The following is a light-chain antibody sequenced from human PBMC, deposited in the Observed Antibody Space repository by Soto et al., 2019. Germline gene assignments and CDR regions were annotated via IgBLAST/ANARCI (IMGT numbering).Light chain of an antibody. CDR1: QAINNY. J-gene: IGKJ1*01. Sequence: DIQMTQSPSSLSASVGARVTITCQASQAINNYLHWYQQKPVKAPKLLIYDASNLEKWAPSRFSGSGSGTDFTFDISSLQPEDVATYYCQHHHNLPHFGQGTKVDIK. V-gene: IGKV1-33*01. CDR3: QHHHNLPH. CDR2: DAS.